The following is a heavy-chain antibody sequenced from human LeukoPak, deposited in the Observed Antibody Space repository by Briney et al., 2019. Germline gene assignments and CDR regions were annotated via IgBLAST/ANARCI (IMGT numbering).Heavy chain of an antibody. Sequence: GGSPRLSCAASGFTFSDYYMSWIRQAPGKGLEWVSYISSSSSYTNYADSVKGRFTISRDNAKNSLYLQMNSLRAEDTAVYYCARDRPYYGSGYYFDYWGQGTLVTVSS. V-gene: IGHV3-11*06. D-gene: IGHD3-10*01. CDR2: ISSSSSYT. J-gene: IGHJ4*02. CDR1: GFTFSDYY. CDR3: ARDRPYYGSGYYFDY.